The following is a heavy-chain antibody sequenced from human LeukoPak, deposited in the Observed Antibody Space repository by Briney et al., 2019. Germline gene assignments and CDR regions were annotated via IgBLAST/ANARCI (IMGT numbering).Heavy chain of an antibody. Sequence: GGSLRLSCAASGFTFSSYWMSWVRQAPGKGLEWVANIKQDGSEKYYVDSVKGRFTISRDNAKNSLYLQMNSLRAEDTAVYYCARERDCSSTSCCRYYYYMDVWGKGTTVTVSS. J-gene: IGHJ6*03. CDR3: ARERDCSSTSCCRYYYYMDV. CDR1: GFTFSSYW. CDR2: IKQDGSEK. D-gene: IGHD2-2*01. V-gene: IGHV3-7*01.